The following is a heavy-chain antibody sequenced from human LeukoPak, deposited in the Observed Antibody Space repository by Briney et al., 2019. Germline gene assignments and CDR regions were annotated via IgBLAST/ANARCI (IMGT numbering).Heavy chain of an antibody. CDR3: AREIFGSGSHPDS. D-gene: IGHD3-10*01. Sequence: GGSLRLSCAASGFAFNTYAMHWVRQAPGQGLEWVALIWHDGSHKFYSNSVRGQFTISRNNSKNTVSLQMNNLRPEDTAVYYCAREIFGSGSHPDSWGQGTLVTVSS. CDR1: GFAFNTYA. CDR2: IWHDGSHK. J-gene: IGHJ4*02. V-gene: IGHV3-33*01.